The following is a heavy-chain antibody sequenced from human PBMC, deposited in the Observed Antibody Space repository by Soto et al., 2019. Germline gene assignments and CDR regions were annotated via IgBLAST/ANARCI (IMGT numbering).Heavy chain of an antibody. CDR3: ARSDGHTFNWLDS. D-gene: IGHD2-2*02. CDR2: MNPTSGNT. V-gene: IGHV1-8*01. Sequence: QVQLVQSGAEVKTPGASVKVSCKASGYTFTKYDMNWVRQVPGQGLEWMGWMNPTSGNTGYAQKFQGRLTMTWDTAIGIAHMELSSLRNEDTAVYYCARSDGHTFNWLDSWGQGALVTVSA. CDR1: GYTFTKYD. J-gene: IGHJ5*01.